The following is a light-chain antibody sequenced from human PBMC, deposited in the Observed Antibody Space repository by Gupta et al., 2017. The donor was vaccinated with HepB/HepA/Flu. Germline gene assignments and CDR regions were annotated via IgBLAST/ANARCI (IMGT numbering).Light chain of an antibody. J-gene: IGLJ1*01. CDR3: QAWDSSRYV. CDR2: KDN. V-gene: IGLV3-1*01. Sequence: SSALTQPPSVSVSPGQTANITCSGDKLGNTYTCWYQQKPGQSPVLVIYKDNKRPSGIPERFSGSNSGNTATLTISGTQALDEDDYYCQAWDSSRYVFGTGTRVTVL. CDR1: KLGNTY.